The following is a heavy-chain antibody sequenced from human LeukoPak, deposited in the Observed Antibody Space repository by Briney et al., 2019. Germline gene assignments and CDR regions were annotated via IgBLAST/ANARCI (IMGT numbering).Heavy chain of an antibody. V-gene: IGHV3-7*03. J-gene: IGHJ4*02. D-gene: IGHD6-19*01. CDR2: IKEDGSDK. CDR3: ARNSGWFRFDY. Sequence: GGSLRLSCAASGFTFSNYWMDWVRQSPGKGLEWVANIKEDGSDKYYVDSVKGRFTISRDNAKNSLYLQMDSLRAEDTAVYYCARNSGWFRFDYWGQGTLVTASS. CDR1: GFTFSNYW.